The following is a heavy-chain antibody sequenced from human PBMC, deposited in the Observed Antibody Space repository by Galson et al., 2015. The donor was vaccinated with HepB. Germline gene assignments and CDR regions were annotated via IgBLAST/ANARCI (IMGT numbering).Heavy chain of an antibody. CDR2: IWYDGSNK. CDR1: GFTFSSYG. V-gene: IGHV3-33*01. D-gene: IGHD4-17*01. J-gene: IGHJ4*02. CDR3: ARDRTYGDYLSYFDY. Sequence: SLRLSCAASGFTFSSYGMHWVRQAPGKGLEWVAVIWYDGSNKYYADSVKGRFTISRDNSKNTLYLQMNSLRAEDTAVYYCARDRTYGDYLSYFDYWGQGTLVTVSS.